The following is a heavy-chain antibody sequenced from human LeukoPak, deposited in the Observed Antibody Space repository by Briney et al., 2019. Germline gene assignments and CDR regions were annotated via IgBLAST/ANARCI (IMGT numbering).Heavy chain of an antibody. Sequence: PGGSLRLSCAASGFTFSSYDMHWVRQATGKGLEWVSAIGTAGDTYYPGSVKGRFTISRENAKNSLYLQMNSLRAGDTAVYYCARGRGAVAGTDTNFDYWGQGTLVTVSS. CDR3: ARGRGAVAGTDTNFDY. J-gene: IGHJ4*02. CDR1: GFTFSSYD. D-gene: IGHD6-19*01. CDR2: IGTAGDT. V-gene: IGHV3-13*01.